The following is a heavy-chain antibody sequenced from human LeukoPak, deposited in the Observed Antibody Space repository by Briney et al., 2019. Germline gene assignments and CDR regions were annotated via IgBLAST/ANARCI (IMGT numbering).Heavy chain of an antibody. Sequence: AGGSLRLSCAASGFTFSTYTMYWVRHPPGKGLEWVSIIGSSGGGIHYADSVKGRFTISRDNSKNALYLQMNSLRVKDTAVYYCAIDPNWGTHSWGQGVLVTVSS. J-gene: IGHJ4*02. CDR3: AIDPNWGTHS. V-gene: IGHV3-23*01. D-gene: IGHD7-27*01. CDR1: GFTFSTYT. CDR2: IGSSGGGI.